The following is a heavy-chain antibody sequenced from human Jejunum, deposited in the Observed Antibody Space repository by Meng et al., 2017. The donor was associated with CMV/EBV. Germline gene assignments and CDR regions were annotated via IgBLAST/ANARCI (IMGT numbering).Heavy chain of an antibody. J-gene: IGHJ5*02. V-gene: IGHV3-23*01. CDR1: GFTFSSYA. D-gene: IGHD6-19*01. Sequence: SGFTFSSYAMTWVRQAPGKGLEWVSCINGNADSTYYADSVKGRFTISRDNSQNTFYLQMNSLRAEDTAVFYCARVRYSTGWQFDLWGQGTLVTVSS. CDR2: INGNADST. CDR3: ARVRYSTGWQFDL.